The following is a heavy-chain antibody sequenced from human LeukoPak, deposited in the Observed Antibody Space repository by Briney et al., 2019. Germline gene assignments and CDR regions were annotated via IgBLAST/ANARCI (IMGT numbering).Heavy chain of an antibody. V-gene: IGHV1-2*02. Sequence: GASVKVSCKASGYTFTGYYMHWVRQAPGQGLEWMGWINPNSGGTNYAQKFQGRVTMTRDTPISTAYMELSRLRSDDTAVYYCARDGIEMATIDAFDIWGQGTMVTVSS. CDR3: ARDGIEMATIDAFDI. CDR2: INPNSGGT. D-gene: IGHD5-24*01. J-gene: IGHJ3*02. CDR1: GYTFTGYY.